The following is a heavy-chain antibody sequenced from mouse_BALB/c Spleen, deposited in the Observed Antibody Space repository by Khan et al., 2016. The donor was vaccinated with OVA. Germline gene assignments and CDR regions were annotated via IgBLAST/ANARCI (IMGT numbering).Heavy chain of an antibody. CDR3: ARTARIKY. D-gene: IGHD1-2*01. CDR2: ISYSGST. Sequence: DVQLQESGPGLVKPSQSLSLTCTVTGYSITSGYGWNWIRQFPGNKLEWMGYISYSGSTNYNPSLKSRISITRDTSKNQFFLQLNTVTTDDTATYYCARTARIKYWGQGTTLTVSS. CDR1: GYSITSGYG. V-gene: IGHV3-2*02. J-gene: IGHJ2*01.